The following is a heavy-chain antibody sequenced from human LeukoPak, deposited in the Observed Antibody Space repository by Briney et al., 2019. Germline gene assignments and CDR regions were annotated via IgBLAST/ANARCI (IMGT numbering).Heavy chain of an antibody. V-gene: IGHV3-21*01. Sequence: GGSLRLSCAASGFTFSSYSMNWVRQAPGKGLEWVSSISSSGSHIYYADSVKGRITISRDNAKNSVYLQMNSLRAEDTAVYYCARAKRGIAVAGKEMVYWGQGTLVTVSS. CDR2: ISSSGSHI. D-gene: IGHD6-19*01. J-gene: IGHJ4*02. CDR1: GFTFSSYS. CDR3: ARAKRGIAVAGKEMVY.